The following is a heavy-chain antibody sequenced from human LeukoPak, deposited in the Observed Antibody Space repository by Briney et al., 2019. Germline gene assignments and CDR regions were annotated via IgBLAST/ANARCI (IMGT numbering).Heavy chain of an antibody. CDR2: ISYDGINK. CDR1: GFTFSNYG. J-gene: IGHJ4*02. Sequence: GGCLRLSCAASGFTFSNYGMHSVRQAPGKGLEWVAFISYDGINKYSADSVKGRFTISRDNSKNTLYLQMNSLSAEDTAVFYCAKDRSTGWYAGFDSWGQGTLLTVSS. D-gene: IGHD6-19*01. CDR3: AKDRSTGWYAGFDS. V-gene: IGHV3-30*18.